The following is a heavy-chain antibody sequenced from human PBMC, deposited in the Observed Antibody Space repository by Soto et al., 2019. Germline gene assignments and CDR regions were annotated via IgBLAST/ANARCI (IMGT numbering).Heavy chain of an antibody. CDR1: GGAISSGGYY. J-gene: IGHJ4*02. CDR3: ARVGRRSRHFDY. V-gene: IGHV4-31*03. Sequence: QVQLQESGPGLVKPSQTLSLTCTVSGGAISSGGYYWSWIRQHPGKGPEWIGYIYYIGSTYYNPSLKSRVTLHVDPSKNQSALTLSAVTAADTAVYFCARVGRRSRHFDYWGQGTLVTVSS. CDR2: IYYIGST.